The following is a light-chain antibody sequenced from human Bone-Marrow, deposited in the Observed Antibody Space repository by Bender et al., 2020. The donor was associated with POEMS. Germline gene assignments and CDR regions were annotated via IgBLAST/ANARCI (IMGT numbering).Light chain of an antibody. J-gene: IGLJ3*02. CDR2: DVS. V-gene: IGLV2-14*03. CDR1: SSDVGRYNY. Sequence: QSVLTQPASVSGSPGQSITFSCTGTSSDVGRYNYVSWHQQHPGKAPKLMIYDVSYRPSGVSNRFSGSKSGNTASLTISGLQAEDEADYYCSSYTSSSTWVFGGGTKLTVL. CDR3: SSYTSSSTWV.